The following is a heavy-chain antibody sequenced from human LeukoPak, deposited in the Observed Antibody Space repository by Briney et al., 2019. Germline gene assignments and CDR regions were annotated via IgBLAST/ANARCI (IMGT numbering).Heavy chain of an antibody. CDR1: GGSISSSNW. Sequence: SGTLSLTCAVSGGSISSSNWWSWVRQPPGKGLEWIGEIYHSGSTNYNPSLKSRVTISVDKSKNQFSLKLSSVPAADTAVYYCARDYYGSGSYYFGYWGQGTLVTVSS. V-gene: IGHV4-4*02. D-gene: IGHD3-10*01. CDR3: ARDYYGSGSYYFGY. J-gene: IGHJ4*02. CDR2: IYHSGST.